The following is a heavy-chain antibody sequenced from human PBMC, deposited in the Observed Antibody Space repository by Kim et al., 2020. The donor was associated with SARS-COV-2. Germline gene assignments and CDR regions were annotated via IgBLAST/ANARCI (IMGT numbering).Heavy chain of an antibody. J-gene: IGHJ4*02. CDR2: ISGSGGST. CDR1: GFTFSSYA. D-gene: IGHD6-25*01. Sequence: GGSLRLSCAASGFTFSSYALSWVRQAPGKGLDWVSAISGSGGSTYYADSVQGRFTISRDNSKSTLFLQMNSLGAEDTAIYYCVKGSSAARPYYFDYWGPG. V-gene: IGHV3-23*01. CDR3: VKGSSAARPYYFDY.